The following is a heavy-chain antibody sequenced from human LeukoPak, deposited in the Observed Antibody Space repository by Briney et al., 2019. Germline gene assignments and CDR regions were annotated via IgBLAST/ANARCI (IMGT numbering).Heavy chain of an antibody. V-gene: IGHV3-7*01. J-gene: IGHJ6*04. Sequence: GGSLRLSCVASEFSPTNFWMTWVRRAPGRGLEWVANIKHDGTEKFYVDSVKGRFTISRDNAKNSLYLQMNSLRAEDTAVYYCATFVGIVSGTYTVPGGLLVWGRGTTVTVSS. CDR1: EFSPTNFW. D-gene: IGHD2-2*03. CDR2: IKHDGTEK. CDR3: ATFVGIVSGTYTVPGGLLV.